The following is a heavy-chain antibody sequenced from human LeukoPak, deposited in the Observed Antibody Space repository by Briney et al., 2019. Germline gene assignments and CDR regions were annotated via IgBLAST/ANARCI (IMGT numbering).Heavy chain of an antibody. D-gene: IGHD3-3*01. J-gene: IGHJ4*02. CDR1: GFTFSSYW. CDR3: ATNIAPILRFLEWLFDY. CDR2: INSDGSST. Sequence: GGSLRLSCATSGFTFSSYWMHWVRQAPGKGLVWVSRINSDGSSTSYADSVKGRFTISRDNSKNTLYLQMNSLRAEDTAVYYCATNIAPILRFLEWLFDYWGQGALVTVSS. V-gene: IGHV3-74*01.